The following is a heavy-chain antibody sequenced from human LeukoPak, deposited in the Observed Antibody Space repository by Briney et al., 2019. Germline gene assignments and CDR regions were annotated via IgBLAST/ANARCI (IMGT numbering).Heavy chain of an antibody. D-gene: IGHD3-3*02. Sequence: SETLSLTCTVFGGSISNYYCTWIRQPPGKGLEWIGYIYYSGSSNYNPSLKSRVTISVDTSKNQFSLKLSSMTAADTAVHYCARGEATLGHFNYYHYCMDVWGQATTVTDSS. CDR2: IYYSGSS. V-gene: IGHV4-59*01. CDR1: GGSISNYY. CDR3: ARGEATLGHFNYYHYCMDV. J-gene: IGHJ6*02.